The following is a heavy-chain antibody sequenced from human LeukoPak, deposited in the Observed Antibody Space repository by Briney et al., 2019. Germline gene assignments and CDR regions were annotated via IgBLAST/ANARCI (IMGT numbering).Heavy chain of an antibody. V-gene: IGHV4-34*01. CDR1: GGSFSGYY. Sequence: SETLSLTCAVYGGSFSGYYWSWIRQPPGKGLEWIGEINHSGSTNYNPSLKSRVTISVDTSKNQFSLKLSSVTAADTAVYHCASRTYDFWSGFYYYYGMDVWGQGTTVTVSS. D-gene: IGHD3-3*01. J-gene: IGHJ6*02. CDR2: INHSGST. CDR3: ASRTYDFWSGFYYYYGMDV.